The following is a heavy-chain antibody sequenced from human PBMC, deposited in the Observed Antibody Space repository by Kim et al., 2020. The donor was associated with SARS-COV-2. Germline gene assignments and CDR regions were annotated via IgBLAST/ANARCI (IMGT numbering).Heavy chain of an antibody. Sequence: ETLSLTCAVYGGSFSGYYWSWIRQPPGKGLEWIGEINHSGSTNYNPSLKSRVTISVDTSKNQFSLKLSSVTAADTAVYYCARGGWYVAVAGTIDYWGQGTLVTVSS. V-gene: IGHV4-34*01. CDR2: INHSGST. CDR3: ARGGWYVAVAGTIDY. CDR1: GGSFSGYY. D-gene: IGHD6-19*01. J-gene: IGHJ4*02.